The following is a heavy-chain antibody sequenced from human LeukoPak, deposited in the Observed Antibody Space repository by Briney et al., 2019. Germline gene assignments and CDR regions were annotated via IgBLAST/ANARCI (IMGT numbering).Heavy chain of an antibody. CDR3: AKDPTFWSGYYIDY. Sequence: GGSLRLSCAASGFTFSSYAMSWVRQAPGKGLEWVSAISGSGGSTYYADSVKGRFTISRDNSKNTLYLQMNSLRAEDTAVYYCAKDPTFWSGYYIDYWGQGTLVTVSS. CDR2: ISGSGGST. V-gene: IGHV3-23*01. CDR1: GFTFSSYA. J-gene: IGHJ4*02. D-gene: IGHD3-3*01.